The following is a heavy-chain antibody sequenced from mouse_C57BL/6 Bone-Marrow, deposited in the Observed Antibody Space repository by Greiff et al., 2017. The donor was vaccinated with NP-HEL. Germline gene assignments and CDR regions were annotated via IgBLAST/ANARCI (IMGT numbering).Heavy chain of an antibody. Sequence: VQLQQSGPGLVAPPQSLPIPCTSSGFSLTSSAVSWFRQPPGKGLEWLGLIWGDGRTNYPSAPISILSLSKDTSKSQVFLNLNSLQTDDTATYCCAKDDGYFDYWGQGTTLAVAS. CDR2: IWGDGRT. CDR3: AKDDGYFDY. CDR1: GFSLTSSA. D-gene: IGHD2-3*01. V-gene: IGHV2-3*01. J-gene: IGHJ2*01.